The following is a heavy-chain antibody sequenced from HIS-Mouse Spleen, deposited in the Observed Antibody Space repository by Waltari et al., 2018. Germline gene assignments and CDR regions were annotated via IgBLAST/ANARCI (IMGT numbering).Heavy chain of an antibody. CDR3: AKGGLMVYAIGDY. D-gene: IGHD2-8*01. CDR1: GFTFSSYG. Sequence: QVQLVESGGGVVQPGRSLRLSCAASGFTFSSYGMHWVRQAPGKGVEWVEGIWKYGSNKYYADSVKGRFTISRDNSKNTLYLQMNSLRAEDTAVYYCAKGGLMVYAIGDYWGQGTLVTVSS. CDR2: IWKYGSNK. V-gene: IGHV3-33*06. J-gene: IGHJ4*02.